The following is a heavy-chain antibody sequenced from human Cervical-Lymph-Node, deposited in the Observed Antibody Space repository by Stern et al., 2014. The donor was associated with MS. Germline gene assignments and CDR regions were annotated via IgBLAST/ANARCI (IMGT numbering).Heavy chain of an antibody. CDR1: GFTFSNYY. CDR2: IRQDGSDK. V-gene: IGHV3-7*01. J-gene: IGHJ4*02. D-gene: IGHD2-21*01. Sequence: VQLVESGGGLVQPGGSLRLSCAASGFTFSNYYMTWVRQAPGKGLEWVATIRQDGSDKYYADSVKGRFTISRDNAQKSVHLQMNSLRVEDTAKYYCANCGDYSYENVAHHHDYWGQGTQVIVSS. CDR3: ANCGDYSYENVAHHHDY.